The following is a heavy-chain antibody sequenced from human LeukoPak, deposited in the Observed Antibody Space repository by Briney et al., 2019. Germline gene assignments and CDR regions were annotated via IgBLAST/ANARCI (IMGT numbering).Heavy chain of an antibody. V-gene: IGHV4-59*08. CDR1: GGSISSYY. CDR2: ISDIGSI. Sequence: SETLSLTCTVSGGSISSYYWSWVRQPPGKGLEWIAYISDIGSINYHPSLQRRVTISLDTSKNQFSLKLSSVTAADTAVYYCAGHHPRNTVDFWGQGTLVTVSS. CDR3: AGHHPRNTVDF. J-gene: IGHJ4*02. D-gene: IGHD2/OR15-2a*01.